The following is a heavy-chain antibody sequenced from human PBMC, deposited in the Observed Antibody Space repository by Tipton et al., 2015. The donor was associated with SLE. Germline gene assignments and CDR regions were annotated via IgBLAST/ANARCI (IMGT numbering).Heavy chain of an antibody. CDR2: ISYDGSNK. D-gene: IGHD6-13*01. CDR1: GFTFSAYG. Sequence: SLRLSCAASGFTFSAYGMHWVRQAPGKGLEWVALISYDGSNKYYADSVKGRFTISRDNSKNTLYLQMNSLRAEDTAVYYCARLEGAAGTGRYFQHWGQGTLVTVSS. J-gene: IGHJ1*01. V-gene: IGHV3-30*03. CDR3: ARLEGAAGTGRYFQH.